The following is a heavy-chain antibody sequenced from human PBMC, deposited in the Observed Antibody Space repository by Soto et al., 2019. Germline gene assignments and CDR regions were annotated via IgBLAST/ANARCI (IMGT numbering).Heavy chain of an antibody. CDR2: IYHSGST. D-gene: IGHD2-15*01. Sequence: PSETLSLTCAVSGGSISSGGYSWSWIRQPPGKGLEWIGYIYHSGSTYYNPSLKSRVTISVDRSKNQFSLKLSSVTAADTAVYYCAREVLSYCSGGSRYSGWFDPWGQGTLVTVSS. CDR3: AREVLSYCSGGSRYSGWFDP. V-gene: IGHV4-30-2*01. J-gene: IGHJ5*02. CDR1: GGSISSGGYS.